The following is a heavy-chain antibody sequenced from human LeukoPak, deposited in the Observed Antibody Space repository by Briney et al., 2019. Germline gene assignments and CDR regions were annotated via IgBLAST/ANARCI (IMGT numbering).Heavy chain of an antibody. Sequence: PSQTLSLTCTVSGGSISSGSYYWSWIRQPAGKGLEWIGRIYTSGSTNYNPSLKSRVTISVDTSKNQFSLKLSSVTAADTAVYYCARDYRRGFDYWGQGTLVTVSS. J-gene: IGHJ4*02. CDR3: ARDYRRGFDY. CDR2: IYTSGST. CDR1: GGSISSGSYY. D-gene: IGHD1-26*01. V-gene: IGHV4-61*02.